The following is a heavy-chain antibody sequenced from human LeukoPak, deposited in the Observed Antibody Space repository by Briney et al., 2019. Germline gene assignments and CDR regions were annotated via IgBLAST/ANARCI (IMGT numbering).Heavy chain of an antibody. V-gene: IGHV3-30*04. D-gene: IGHD2-21*02. J-gene: IGHJ3*02. Sequence: GGSLRLSCAASGFTFSSYAMHWVRQAPGKGLEWVAVISYDGSNKYYADSVKGRFTISRDNSKNTLYLQMNSLRAEDPAVYYCARDFRAYCGGDCYSGDAFDIWGQGTMVTVSS. CDR1: GFTFSSYA. CDR2: ISYDGSNK. CDR3: ARDFRAYCGGDCYSGDAFDI.